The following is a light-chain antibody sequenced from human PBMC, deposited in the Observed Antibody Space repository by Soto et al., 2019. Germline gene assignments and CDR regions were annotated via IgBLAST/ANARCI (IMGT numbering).Light chain of an antibody. V-gene: IGKV2-28*01. CDR1: QSLLHSNGYNY. Sequence: VMTQSPLSLPVTPGDPASISCRSSQSLLHSNGYNYLDWYLQKPGQSPQLLIYLGSNRASGVPDRFSGSGSGTDFTLKISRVEAEDVGVYYCMQPLQSWTFGQGTKVDIK. J-gene: IGKJ1*01. CDR2: LGS. CDR3: MQPLQSWT.